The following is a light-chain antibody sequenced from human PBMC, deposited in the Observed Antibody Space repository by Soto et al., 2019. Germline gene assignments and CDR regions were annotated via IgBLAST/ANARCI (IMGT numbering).Light chain of an antibody. CDR2: DVS. J-gene: IGLJ1*01. Sequence: QSALTQPASVSGSPGQSITISCTGTSSDVGGYNYVSWYQQHPGKAPKLMIYDVSNRPSGVSNRFSGSKSGNTVSLTISGLQAEDEADYYCSSYSSTNTHVFGTGTKLTVL. CDR3: SSYSSTNTHV. CDR1: SSDVGGYNY. V-gene: IGLV2-14*03.